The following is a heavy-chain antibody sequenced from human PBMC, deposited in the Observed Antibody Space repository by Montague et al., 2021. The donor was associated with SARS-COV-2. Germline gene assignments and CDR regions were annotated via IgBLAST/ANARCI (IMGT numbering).Heavy chain of an antibody. V-gene: IGHV4-59*02. Sequence: SETLSLPRIVSGSSVRSYYWSWIRQPPGKGLEWIGYIYDSGSTNYNPSLRSRVTISVDTSKNQFSLKLSSVTAADTAVYYCARENTVTTFGGPYYIDSWGQGTRVTVSA. D-gene: IGHD4-17*01. CDR2: IYDSGST. J-gene: IGHJ4*02. CDR3: ARENTVTTFGGPYYIDS. CDR1: GSSVRSYY.